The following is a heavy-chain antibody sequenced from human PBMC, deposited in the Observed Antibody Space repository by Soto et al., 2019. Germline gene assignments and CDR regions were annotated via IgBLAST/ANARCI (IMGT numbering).Heavy chain of an antibody. CDR3: ARNLLYAFDI. V-gene: IGHV1-46*01. J-gene: IGHJ3*02. D-gene: IGHD1-26*01. CDR1: GYTFTSYY. Sequence: QVQLVQSGAEVKKPGASVKVSCKASGYTFTSYYMHWVRQAPGQGLEWMGIINPSGGSTSYAQKFQGGDTMTRDTSMSTVYIELSSLSSEDTAVYYCARNLLYAFDIWGQGTMVTVSS. CDR2: INPSGGST.